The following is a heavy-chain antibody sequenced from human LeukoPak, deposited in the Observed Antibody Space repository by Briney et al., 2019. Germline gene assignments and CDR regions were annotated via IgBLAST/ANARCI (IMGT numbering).Heavy chain of an antibody. CDR3: ARDLHHRQHHYYYYYMDV. CDR2: IIPILGIA. J-gene: IGHJ6*03. D-gene: IGHD1-1*01. V-gene: IGHV1-69*04. Sequence: WASVKVSCKASGGTFSSYAISWVRQAPGQGLEWMGRIIPILGIANYAQKFQGRVTITADKSTSTAYMELSSLRSEDTAVYYCARDLHHRQHHYYYYYMDVWGKGTTVTVSS. CDR1: GGTFSSYA.